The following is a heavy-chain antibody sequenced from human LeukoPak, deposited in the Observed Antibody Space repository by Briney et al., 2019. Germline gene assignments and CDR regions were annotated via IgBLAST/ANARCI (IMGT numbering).Heavy chain of an antibody. D-gene: IGHD1-26*01. J-gene: IGHJ6*03. CDR3: ARLSVIVGAALEYYYYYMDV. CDR1: GGSISSSSYY. CDR2: IYYSGST. Sequence: SETLSLTCTVSGGSISSSSYYWGWIRQPPGKGLEWIGSIYYSGSTYYNPSLKSRVTISVDTSKNQFSLKLSSVTAADTAVYYCARLSVIVGAALEYYYYYMDVWGQGTTVTVSS. V-gene: IGHV4-39*01.